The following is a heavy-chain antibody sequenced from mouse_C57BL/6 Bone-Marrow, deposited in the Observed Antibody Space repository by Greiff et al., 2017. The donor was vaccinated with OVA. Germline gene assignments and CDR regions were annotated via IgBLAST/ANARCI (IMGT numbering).Heavy chain of an antibody. D-gene: IGHD2-4*01. J-gene: IGHJ3*01. CDR1: GYTFTSYD. CDR3: ARCDYVAWFAY. V-gene: IGHV1-85*01. Sequence: VQRVESGPELVKPGASVKLSCKASGYTFTSYDINWVKQRPGPGLEWIGWIYPRDGSPKYNEKFKGKATLTVDTSSSTAYMELHSLTSEDSAVYFCARCDYVAWFAYWGQGTLVTVSA. CDR2: IYPRDGSP.